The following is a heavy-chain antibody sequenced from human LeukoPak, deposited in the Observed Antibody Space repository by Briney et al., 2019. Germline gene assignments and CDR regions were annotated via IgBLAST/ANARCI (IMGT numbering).Heavy chain of an antibody. CDR3: KMPGIGVIDY. V-gene: IGHV3-48*03. CDR1: EFTFSSYE. CDR2: ISTSGFK. D-gene: IGHD6-19*01. Sequence: GGSLRLSCAASEFTFSSYEMHWVRQAPGKGLEWVSYISTSGFKYYGNSVKGRFTISREDAKSSLFLQMDSLRVEDTGDCARKMPGIGVIDYWGQGSLVIVSS. J-gene: IGHJ4*02.